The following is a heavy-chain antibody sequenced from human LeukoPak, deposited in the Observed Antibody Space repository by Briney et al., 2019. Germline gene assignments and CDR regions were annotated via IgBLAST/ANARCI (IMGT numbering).Heavy chain of an antibody. CDR1: GFSFSSFW. D-gene: IGHD1-14*01. J-gene: IGHJ4*02. V-gene: IGHV3-7*03. Sequence: GGSLRLSCATSGFSFSSFWMSWVRQAPGKGLEWVANIKKDGSEKYYVDSVKGRFTISRDNVKNSLYLQMNSLRAEDTGVYYCARKTGDCWGQGTLVIVSS. CDR2: IKKDGSEK. CDR3: ARKTGDC.